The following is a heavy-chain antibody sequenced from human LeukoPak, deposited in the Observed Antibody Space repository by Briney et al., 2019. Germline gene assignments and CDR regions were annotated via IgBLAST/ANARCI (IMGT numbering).Heavy chain of an antibody. Sequence: ASVNVSCKASGYTFTDFGISWVRQAPGQGLEWMGIINPSGGSTSYAQKFQGRVTMTRDTSTSTVYMELSSLRSEDTAVYYCARVRYYSLDYWGQGTLVTVSS. V-gene: IGHV1-46*01. D-gene: IGHD4-11*01. CDR1: GYTFTDFG. J-gene: IGHJ4*02. CDR3: ARVRYYSLDY. CDR2: INPSGGST.